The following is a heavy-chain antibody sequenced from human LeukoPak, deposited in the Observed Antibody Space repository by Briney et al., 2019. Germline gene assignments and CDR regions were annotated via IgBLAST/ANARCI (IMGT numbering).Heavy chain of an antibody. CDR1: GYTFTGYY. CDR2: INPNSGGT. CDR3: ASDYGDYVDAFDI. V-gene: IGHV1-2*06. D-gene: IGHD4-17*01. Sequence: ASVKVSCKASGYTFTGYYMHWVRQAPGQGLEWMGRINPNSGGTNYAQKFQGRVTMTRNTSISTAYMELSSLRSEDTAVYYCASDYGDYVDAFDIWGQGTMVTVSS. J-gene: IGHJ3*02.